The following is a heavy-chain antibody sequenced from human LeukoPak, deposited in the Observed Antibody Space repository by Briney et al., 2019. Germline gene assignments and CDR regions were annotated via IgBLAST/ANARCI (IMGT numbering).Heavy chain of an antibody. Sequence: GESLKISCKGSGYNFTSHWISWVRQMPGKGLEWMGRLDPSDSYTNYSPSFQGHATISADTSISTAFLQWGSLRASDTAIYYCARLRDGSLDYWGQGTLVTVSS. V-gene: IGHV5-10-1*01. CDR3: ARLRDGSLDY. J-gene: IGHJ4*02. CDR2: LDPSDSYT. CDR1: GYNFTSHW.